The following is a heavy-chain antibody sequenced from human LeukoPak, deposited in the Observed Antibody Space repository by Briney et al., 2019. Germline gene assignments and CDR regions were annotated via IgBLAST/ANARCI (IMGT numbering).Heavy chain of an antibody. Sequence: SETLSLTCTVSGGSISSYYWSWIRQPPGKGLEWIGYIYYSGSTNYNPSLKSRVTISVDTSKNQFSLKLSSVTAADTAVYFCARLKAVTGTCDYFDYWGQGILVTVSS. D-gene: IGHD6-19*01. CDR3: ARLKAVTGTCDYFDY. CDR2: IYYSGST. CDR1: GGSISSYY. V-gene: IGHV4-59*01. J-gene: IGHJ4*02.